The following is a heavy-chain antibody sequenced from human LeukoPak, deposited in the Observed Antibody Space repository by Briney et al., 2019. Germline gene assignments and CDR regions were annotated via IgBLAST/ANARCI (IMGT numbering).Heavy chain of an antibody. D-gene: IGHD2-2*02. Sequence: GGSLRLSCAASGFTFSTYSMNWVRQAPGKGLEWVSSISSNNRYIYYADSVKGRFTISRDNAKNSLYLQMNSLRAEDTAVYYCARPRYCSSTSCYTRDSSGWYALFGHWGQGTLVTVSS. CDR2: ISSNNRYI. CDR1: GFTFSTYS. V-gene: IGHV3-21*04. CDR3: ARPRYCSSTSCYTRDSSGWYALFGH. J-gene: IGHJ4*02.